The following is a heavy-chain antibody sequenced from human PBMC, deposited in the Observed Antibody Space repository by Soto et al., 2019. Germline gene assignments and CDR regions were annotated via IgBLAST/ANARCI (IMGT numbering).Heavy chain of an antibody. J-gene: IGHJ5*02. D-gene: IGHD1-7*01. CDR2: MNPNSGNT. CDR1: GYTLTSYD. CDR3: ARAMYNWNYPNWFDP. Sequence: GASVKVSCKASGYTLTSYDINWVRQATGQGLEWMGWMNPNSGNTGYAQKFQGRVTMTRNTSISTAYMELSSLRSEDTAVYYCARAMYNWNYPNWFDPWGQGTLVTVSS. V-gene: IGHV1-8*01.